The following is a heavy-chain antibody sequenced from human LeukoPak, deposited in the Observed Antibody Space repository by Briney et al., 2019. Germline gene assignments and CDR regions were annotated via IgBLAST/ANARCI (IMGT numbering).Heavy chain of an antibody. CDR1: GGPIRSSSYY. V-gene: IGHV4-39*01. CDR3: ARLSGAKVGLNAEILGAFDI. D-gene: IGHD1-26*01. J-gene: IGHJ3*02. CDR2: IYYSGST. Sequence: SETLSLTCTVSGGPIRSSSYYWGWIRQPPGKGLEWIGNIYYSGSTYYKSSLKSRVTISVDTSKNQFSLKLTSVTAADTAVYYCARLSGAKVGLNAEILGAFDIWGQGTMVTVSS.